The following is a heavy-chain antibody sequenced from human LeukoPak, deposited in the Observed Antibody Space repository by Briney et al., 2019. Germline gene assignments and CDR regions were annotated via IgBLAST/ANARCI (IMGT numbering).Heavy chain of an antibody. Sequence: SETLSLTCTVSGGSISGYYWSWVRQPPGKGLEWIGYINYSGSTNYNPSLKSRVTISVDTSKNQFSLKLSSVTAADTAVYYCARRGSSLDQWGQGTLVTVSS. V-gene: IGHV4-59*08. CDR1: GGSISGYY. CDR3: ARRGSSLDQ. CDR2: INYSGST. J-gene: IGHJ4*02. D-gene: IGHD6-6*01.